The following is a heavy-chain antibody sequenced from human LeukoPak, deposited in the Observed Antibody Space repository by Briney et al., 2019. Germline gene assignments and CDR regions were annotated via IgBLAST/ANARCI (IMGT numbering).Heavy chain of an antibody. V-gene: IGHV1-69*04. CDR3: ARDKDRGYGDYSDY. J-gene: IGHJ4*02. CDR1: GGTFSSYA. D-gene: IGHD4-17*01. CDR2: IIPILGIA. Sequence: SVKVSCKASGGTFSSYAISWVRQAPGQGLEWMGRIIPILGIANYAQKFQGRVTMTTDTSTSTAYMELRSLRSDDTAVYYCARDKDRGYGDYSDYWGQGTLVTVSS.